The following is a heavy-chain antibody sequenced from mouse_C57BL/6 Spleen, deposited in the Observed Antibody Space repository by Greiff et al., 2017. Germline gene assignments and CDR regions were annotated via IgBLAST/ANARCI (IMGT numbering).Heavy chain of an antibody. CDR2: INPSSGYT. D-gene: IGHD1-1*01. J-gene: IGHJ2*01. CDR1: GYTFTSYW. Sequence: QVQLQQSGAELAKPGASVKLSCKASGYTFTSYWMHWVKQRPGQGLEWIGYINPSSGYTKYNQKFKDKATLTADKSSSTAYMQLSSLTYEDSAVYYCARHFITTVVATSYYFDYWGQGTTLTVSS. CDR3: ARHFITTVVATSYYFDY. V-gene: IGHV1-7*01.